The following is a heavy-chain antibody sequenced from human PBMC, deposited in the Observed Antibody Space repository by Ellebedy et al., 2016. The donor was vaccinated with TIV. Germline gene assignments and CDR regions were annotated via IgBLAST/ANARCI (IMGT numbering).Heavy chain of an antibody. Sequence: AASVKVSCKASGYTFTSYGISWVRQAPGQGLEWMGRIIPILGIANYAQKFQGRVTITADKSTSTAYMELSSLRSEDTAVYYCARDSGAYCGGDCYNIGYWGQGTLVTVSS. CDR3: ARDSGAYCGGDCYNIGY. D-gene: IGHD2-21*02. J-gene: IGHJ4*02. CDR2: IIPILGIA. CDR1: GYTFTSYG. V-gene: IGHV1-69*04.